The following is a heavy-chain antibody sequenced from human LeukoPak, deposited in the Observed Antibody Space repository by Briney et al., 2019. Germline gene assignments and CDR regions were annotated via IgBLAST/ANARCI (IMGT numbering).Heavy chain of an antibody. CDR2: IYYSGST. CDR3: ARTTDILTGYDYYVDY. J-gene: IGHJ4*02. Sequence: SETLSLTCTVSGGSISSHYWSWIRQPPGKGLEWIGYIYYSGSTNYNPSLKSRVTISVDTSKNQFSLKLSSVTAADTAVYYCARTTDILTGYDYYVDYWGQGTLVTVSS. V-gene: IGHV4-59*11. D-gene: IGHD3-9*01. CDR1: GGSISSHY.